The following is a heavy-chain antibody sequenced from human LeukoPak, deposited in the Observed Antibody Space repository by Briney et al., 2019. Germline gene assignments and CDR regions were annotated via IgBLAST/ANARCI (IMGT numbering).Heavy chain of an antibody. CDR1: GYTFSDYY. V-gene: IGHV1-2*02. CDR2: INPNSAAT. Sequence: GASVKVSCNTCGYTFSDYYTHCVRQAPGQGLEWMGWINPNSAATNYAQRFKGRVTMTRDTSISTAYMELTRLTSDDTAVYYCARIRGGNNYHFDYWGQGTLVTVSS. D-gene: IGHD1-26*01. CDR3: ARIRGGNNYHFDY. J-gene: IGHJ4*02.